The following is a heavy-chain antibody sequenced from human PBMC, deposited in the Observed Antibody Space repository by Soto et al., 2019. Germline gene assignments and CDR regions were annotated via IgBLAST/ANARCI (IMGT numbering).Heavy chain of an antibody. CDR1: GFTFSDYY. J-gene: IGHJ6*02. CDR3: ARGAGGAPGLSTFYAMGV. V-gene: IGHV3-11*01. Sequence: QVQLVESGGDLVEPGGSLRLSCAASGFTFSDYYMSWIRQAPGKGLEWVSYISNSGSTKFYADSVTGRFTISRDNAKNSLIFKMNSLNVDYTAVYFCARGAGGAPGLSTFYAMGVWGQGTTVTVSS. CDR2: ISNSGSTK. D-gene: IGHD3-10*01.